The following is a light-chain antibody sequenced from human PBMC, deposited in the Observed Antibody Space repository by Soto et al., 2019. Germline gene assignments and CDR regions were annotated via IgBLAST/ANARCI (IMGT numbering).Light chain of an antibody. CDR2: GAS. V-gene: IGKV3-20*01. J-gene: IGKJ4*01. CDR1: QSVSNNF. Sequence: DIVLTQSPGTLSVSPGERATLSCSASQSVSNNFFAWYQQKPGQAPRLLIYGASIRATGIPDRFSGSGSGTDFTLTIDRLEPEDFALYFCQNYGSPPVTFGGGIKVEI. CDR3: QNYGSPPVT.